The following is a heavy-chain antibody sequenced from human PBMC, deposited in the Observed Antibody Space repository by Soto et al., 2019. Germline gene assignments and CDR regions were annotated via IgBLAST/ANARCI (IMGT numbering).Heavy chain of an antibody. CDR2: IIPYYNTL. D-gene: IGHD6-13*01. V-gene: IGHV1-69*01. J-gene: IGHJ4*02. Sequence: QAQVVQSGAEVRKPGSSVKLSCKASEGTFNSYAIAWVRQAPGQGLEWMGGIIPYYNTLNYAQKFQDRVTITADDSTNTVYLELSSLRSDDTAVYFCASGASRWSPYFFDSWAQGTLVTVSS. CDR3: ASGASRWSPYFFDS. CDR1: EGTFNSYA.